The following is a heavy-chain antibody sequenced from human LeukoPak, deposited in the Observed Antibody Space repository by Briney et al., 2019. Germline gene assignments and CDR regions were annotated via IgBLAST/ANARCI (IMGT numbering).Heavy chain of an antibody. J-gene: IGHJ4*02. D-gene: IGHD4-17*01. V-gene: IGHV4-34*01. Sequence: NTSETLSLTCAVSGVSFNDYYWSWVRRTPGKGLEWIGEINHSGYTNDSPSLKSRVTLSIDTSRKQFSLNLRSVTVADTGIYYCTRMTTGHDYWGQGTLVTVSS. CDR3: TRMTTGHDY. CDR2: INHSGYT. CDR1: GVSFNDYY.